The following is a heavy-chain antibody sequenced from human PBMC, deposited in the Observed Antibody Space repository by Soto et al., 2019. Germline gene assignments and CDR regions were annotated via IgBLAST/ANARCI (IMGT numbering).Heavy chain of an antibody. V-gene: IGHV4-39*01. D-gene: IGHD3-10*01. J-gene: IGHJ5*02. CDR3: ARFGITMVRGNWFDP. CDR1: GGSISSSSYY. Sequence: PSETLSLTCTVSGGSISSSSYYWGWIRQPPGKGLEWIGSIYYSGSTYYNPSLKSRVTISVDTSKNQFSLKLSSVTAADTAAYYCARFGITMVRGNWFDPWGQGTLVTVSS. CDR2: IYYSGST.